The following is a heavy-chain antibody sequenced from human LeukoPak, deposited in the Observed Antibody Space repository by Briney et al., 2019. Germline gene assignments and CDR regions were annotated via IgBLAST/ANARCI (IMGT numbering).Heavy chain of an antibody. CDR1: GGSFSGYY. J-gene: IGHJ5*02. D-gene: IGHD6-13*01. CDR2: INHSGST. Sequence: SETLSLTCAVYGGSFSGYYWSWIRQPPGKGLEWIGEINHSGSTNYNPSLKSRVTISVDTSKNQFSLKLSSVTAADTAVYYCARPSSSWYKGWFDPWGQGTLVTVSS. CDR3: ARPSSSWYKGWFDP. V-gene: IGHV4-34*01.